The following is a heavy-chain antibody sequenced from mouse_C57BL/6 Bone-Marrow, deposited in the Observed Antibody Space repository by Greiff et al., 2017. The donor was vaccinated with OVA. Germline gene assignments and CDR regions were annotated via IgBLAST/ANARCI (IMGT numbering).Heavy chain of an antibody. D-gene: IGHD2-3*01. CDR1: GFSLTSYG. CDR3: ARKYSVYDGYYDWYFDV. CDR2: IWSGGST. V-gene: IGHV2-2*01. J-gene: IGHJ1*03. Sequence: VQLQQSGPGLVQPSQSLSITCTVSGFSLTSYGVHWVRQSPGKGLEWLGVIWSGGSTDYNAAFISRLSISKDNSKSQVFFKMNSLQADDTAIYYCARKYSVYDGYYDWYFDVWGTGTTVTVSS.